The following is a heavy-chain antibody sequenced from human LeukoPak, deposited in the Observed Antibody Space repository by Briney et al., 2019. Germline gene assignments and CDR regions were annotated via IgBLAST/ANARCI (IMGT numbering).Heavy chain of an antibody. J-gene: IGHJ4*02. CDR3: AGDTGIISFDY. CDR2: ISYDGSNK. V-gene: IGHV3-30-3*01. CDR1: GFTFSSYA. Sequence: GSSLRLSHAASGFTFSSYAMHWVRQAPGKGLEWVAVISYDGSNKYYADSVKGRFTISRDNSKNTLYLQMNSLRAEDTAVYYCAGDTGIISFDYWGQGTLVTVSS. D-gene: IGHD1-14*01.